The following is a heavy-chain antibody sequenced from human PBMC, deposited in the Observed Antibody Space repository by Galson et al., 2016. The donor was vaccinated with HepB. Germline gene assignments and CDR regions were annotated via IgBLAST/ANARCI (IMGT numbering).Heavy chain of an antibody. Sequence: SVKVSCKASGYLFNSYDITWMRQATGQGLEWMGWMKPRSGNTVYAQKFQGRVTMTRETSITTAYLELTSLSPEDTAVYFCARALSPPNDYGNPYYFDSWGQGTLVTVSS. CDR3: ARALSPPNDYGNPYYFDS. D-gene: IGHD4-11*01. V-gene: IGHV1-8*01. CDR2: MKPRSGNT. CDR1: GYLFNSYD. J-gene: IGHJ4*02.